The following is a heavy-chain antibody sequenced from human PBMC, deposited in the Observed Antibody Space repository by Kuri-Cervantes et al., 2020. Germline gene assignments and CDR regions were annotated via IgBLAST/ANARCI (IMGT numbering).Heavy chain of an antibody. Sequence: SQTLSLTCAVYGGSFSGYYWSWIRQPPGKGLEWIGSVYSSGSTYYKPSLKSRVTISVDTSKNQFSLKLSSVTAADTAVYYCARHVVHYYYYMDVWGKGTTVTVSS. D-gene: IGHD3-10*02. J-gene: IGHJ6*03. CDR2: VYSSGST. CDR3: ARHVVHYYYYMDV. CDR1: GGSFSGYY. V-gene: IGHV4-34*01.